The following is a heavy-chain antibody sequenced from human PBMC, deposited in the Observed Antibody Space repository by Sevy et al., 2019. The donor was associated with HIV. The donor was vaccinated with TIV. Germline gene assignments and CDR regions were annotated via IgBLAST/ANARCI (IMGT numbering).Heavy chain of an antibody. J-gene: IGHJ5*02. CDR2: ISHDGVGK. CDR1: GI. CDR3: ARVDANYDKGFDP. D-gene: IGHD3-22*01. V-gene: IGHV3-30*04. Sequence: GGSLRLSCAASGIMHWVRQAPGRGLEWVAGISHDGVGKYYLDSVKGRLIVSRDNSQNKVYLEINSLRTEDTAVYYCARVDANYDKGFDPWGQGTLVTVSS.